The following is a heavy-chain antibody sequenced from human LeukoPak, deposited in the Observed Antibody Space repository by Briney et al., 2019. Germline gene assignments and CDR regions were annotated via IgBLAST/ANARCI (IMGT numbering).Heavy chain of an antibody. CDR3: VRDYFMTDYSILGY. V-gene: IGHV1-2*02. Sequence: GASVKVSCKASGYTFTAYYMHWVRQAPGQGLEWMGWINPNSGGTNSAQKFQGRVTMTRDTSINTAYMELSRLRSDDTAVYYCVRDYFMTDYSILGYWGQGILVTVSS. CDR2: INPNSGGT. D-gene: IGHD3-9*01. CDR1: GYTFTAYY. J-gene: IGHJ4*02.